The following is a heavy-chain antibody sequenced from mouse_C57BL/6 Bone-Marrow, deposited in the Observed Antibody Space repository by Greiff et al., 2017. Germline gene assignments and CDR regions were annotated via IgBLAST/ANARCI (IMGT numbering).Heavy chain of an antibody. CDR2: IYPGSGST. CDR1: GYTFTSYW. V-gene: IGHV1-55*01. Sequence: VQLQQPGAELVKPGASVKMSCKASGYTFTSYWITWVKQRPGQGLEWIGDIYPGSGSTNYNEKFKSKATLTVDTSSSTAYMQLSSLTSEDSSVYYCARPYYSNYWYFDFWGTGTTVTVSS. CDR3: ARPYYSNYWYFDF. J-gene: IGHJ1*03. D-gene: IGHD2-5*01.